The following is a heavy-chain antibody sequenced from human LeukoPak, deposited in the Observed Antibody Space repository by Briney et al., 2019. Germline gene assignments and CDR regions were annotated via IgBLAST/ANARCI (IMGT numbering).Heavy chain of an antibody. CDR1: GFTFSSYG. CDR3: APASYYDSSGYYLDY. CDR2: IRYDGSNK. D-gene: IGHD3-22*01. J-gene: IGHJ4*02. Sequence: PGGPLRLSCAASGFTFSSYGMHWVRQAPGKGLEWVAFIRYDGSNKYYADSVKGRFTISRDNSKNTLYLQMNSLRAEDTAVYYCAPASYYDSSGYYLDYWGQGTLVTVSS. V-gene: IGHV3-30*02.